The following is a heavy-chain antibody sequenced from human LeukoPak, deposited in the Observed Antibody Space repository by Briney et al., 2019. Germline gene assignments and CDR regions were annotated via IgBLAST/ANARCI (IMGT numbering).Heavy chain of an antibody. J-gene: IGHJ5*02. CDR2: ISAYNGNT. CDR1: GGTFSSYA. CDR3: ARGVACSGGSCYFSFWFDP. D-gene: IGHD2-15*01. V-gene: IGHV1-18*01. Sequence: GASVKVSCKASGGTFSSYAISWVRQAPGQGLEWMGWISAYNGNTNYAQKLQGRVTMSTDTSTSTAYMELRSLRSDDTAVYYCARGVACSGGSCYFSFWFDPWGQGTLVTVSS.